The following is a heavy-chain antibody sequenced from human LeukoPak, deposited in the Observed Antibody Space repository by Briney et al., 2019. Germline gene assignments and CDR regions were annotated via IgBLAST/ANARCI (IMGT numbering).Heavy chain of an antibody. CDR2: IHGGGST. V-gene: IGHV4-4*07. D-gene: IGHD6-25*01. CDR3: ARDSASPPYNWFDP. Sequence: SETLSLTCTVSGASINNYCWSWSRQPAGKGLEWIGRIHGGGSTNYNPSLKSRVTVSIDTSKNQFSLKLSSMTAADTAVYYCARDSASPPYNWFDPWGQGTLVTVSS. CDR1: GASINNYC. J-gene: IGHJ5*02.